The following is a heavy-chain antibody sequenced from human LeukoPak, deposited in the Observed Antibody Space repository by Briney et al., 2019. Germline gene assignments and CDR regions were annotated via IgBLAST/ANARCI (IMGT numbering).Heavy chain of an antibody. CDR1: GGSISSYY. CDR2: IYYSGST. J-gene: IGHJ4*02. V-gene: IGHV4-59*08. CDR3: ARVAYYYGSGTLDY. D-gene: IGHD3-10*01. Sequence: PETLSLTCTVSGGSISSYYWSWIRQPPGKGLEWIGYIYYSGSTNYNPSLKSRVTISVDTSKNQFSLKLSSVTAADTAVYYCARVAYYYGSGTLDYWGQGTLVTVSS.